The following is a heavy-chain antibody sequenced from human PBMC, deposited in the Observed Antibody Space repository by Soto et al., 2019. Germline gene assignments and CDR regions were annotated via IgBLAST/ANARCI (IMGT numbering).Heavy chain of an antibody. CDR3: ARPRGSGSYYRSSWFDP. CDR2: IWYDGSNK. D-gene: IGHD3-10*01. V-gene: IGHV3-33*01. CDR1: GFTFSSYG. Sequence: GGSLRLSCAASGFTFSSYGMHWVRQAPGKGLEWVAVIWYDGSNKYYADSVKGRFTISRDNSKNTLYLQMNSLRAEDTAVYYCARPRGSGSYYRSSWFDPWGQGT. J-gene: IGHJ5*02.